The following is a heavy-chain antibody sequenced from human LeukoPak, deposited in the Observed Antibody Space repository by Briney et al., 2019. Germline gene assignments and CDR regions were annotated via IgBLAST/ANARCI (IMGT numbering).Heavy chain of an antibody. CDR1: GFIFHGFA. J-gene: IGHJ6*03. D-gene: IGHD2-15*01. V-gene: IGHV3-9*01. CDR2: VSWNRDII. Sequence: PGRSLRLSCAATGFIFHGFAMHWVRQAPGKGLEWVSSVSWNRDIINYADSVRGRFTVSRDNDQNSLYLEMNNLRPDDTALYYCVKSGGYFYTDAWGKGTTVIVSS. CDR3: VKSGGYFYTDA.